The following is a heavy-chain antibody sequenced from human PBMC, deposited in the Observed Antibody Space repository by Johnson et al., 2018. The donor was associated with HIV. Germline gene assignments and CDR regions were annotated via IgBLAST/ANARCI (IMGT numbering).Heavy chain of an antibody. D-gene: IGHD4-17*01. Sequence: VLLVESGGGLVQPGGSLRLSCAASGFTFSNAWMSWVRQAPGKGLEWVGHIKSKTAGGTPDYAAPVKGRFTISRDDSNNTLYLQMNSLKTEDTAVYYCTRHTVTGDAFDIWGQGTMVTVSS. CDR3: TRHTVTGDAFDI. V-gene: IGHV3-15*01. CDR2: IKSKTAGGTP. J-gene: IGHJ3*02. CDR1: GFTFSNAW.